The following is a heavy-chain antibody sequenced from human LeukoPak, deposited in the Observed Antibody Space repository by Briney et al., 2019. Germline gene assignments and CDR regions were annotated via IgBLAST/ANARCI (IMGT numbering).Heavy chain of an antibody. CDR1: GFTLGSYW. V-gene: IGHV3-74*01. D-gene: IGHD6-19*01. Sequence: GGSLRLSCAASGFTLGSYWMHWVRQAPGKGLVWVSRINGDGSSTNYADSVKGRFTISRDNTKNTLYLQMNSLRAEDTAVYYCARRTVAGREFDYWGQGTLVTVSS. CDR3: ARRTVAGREFDY. CDR2: INGDGSST. J-gene: IGHJ4*02.